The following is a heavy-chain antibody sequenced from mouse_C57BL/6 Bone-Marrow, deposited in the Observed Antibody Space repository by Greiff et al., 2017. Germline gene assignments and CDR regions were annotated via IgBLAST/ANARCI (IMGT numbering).Heavy chain of an antibody. CDR2: IYPGSGNT. CDR1: GYTFTDYY. J-gene: IGHJ2*01. V-gene: IGHV1-76*01. Sequence: QVQLKESGAELVRPGASVKLSCKASGYTFTDYYINWVKQRPGQGLEWIARIYPGSGNTYYNEKFKGKATLTAEKSSSTAYMQLSSLTSEDSAVYFCARYDGYEDYWGQGTTLTVSS. CDR3: ARYDGYEDY. D-gene: IGHD2-3*01.